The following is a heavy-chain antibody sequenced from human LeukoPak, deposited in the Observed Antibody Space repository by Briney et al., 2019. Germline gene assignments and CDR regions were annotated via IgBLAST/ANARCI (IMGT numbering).Heavy chain of an antibody. CDR3: ARVSYYDSSGYYPYYYYYYMDV. V-gene: IGHV4-4*07. D-gene: IGHD3-22*01. J-gene: IGHJ6*03. Sequence: SETLSLTCSVSGDSISYFYWSWIRQPAGKGLEWIGRIYTSGSTNYNPSLKSRVTMSVDTSKNQFSLKLSSVTAADTAVYYCARVSYYDSSGYYPYYYYYYMDVWGKGTTVTISS. CDR1: GDSISYFY. CDR2: IYTSGST.